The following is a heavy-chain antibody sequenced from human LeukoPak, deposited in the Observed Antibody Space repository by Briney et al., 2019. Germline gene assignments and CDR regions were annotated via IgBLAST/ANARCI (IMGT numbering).Heavy chain of an antibody. D-gene: IGHD5-12*01. CDR1: GGSISSNE. V-gene: IGHV4-59*01. J-gene: IGHJ4*02. CDR2: IYYSGST. Sequence: SETLSLTCTVSGGSISSNEWSWIRQPPGKGLEWIGYIYYSGSTNYNPSLKSRVTISIDTSKNQCSLKLSSVTAADTAVYYCASGGREWLNRLDYWGQGTLVTVSS. CDR3: ASGGREWLNRLDY.